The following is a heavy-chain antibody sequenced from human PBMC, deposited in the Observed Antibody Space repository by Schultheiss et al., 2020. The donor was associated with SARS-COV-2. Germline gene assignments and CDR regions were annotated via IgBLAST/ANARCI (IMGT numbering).Heavy chain of an antibody. D-gene: IGHD3-16*02. J-gene: IGHJ3*02. CDR2: IYYSGST. CDR3: ARAPRINMITFGGVIVKGEAFDI. V-gene: IGHV4-59*12. CDR1: GGSISSYY. Sequence: SETLSLTCTVSGGSISSYYWSWIRQPPGKGLEWIGYIYYSGSTYYNPSLKSLVTISVDTSKNQFSLKLSSVTAADTAVYYCARAPRINMITFGGVIVKGEAFDIWGQGTMVTVSS.